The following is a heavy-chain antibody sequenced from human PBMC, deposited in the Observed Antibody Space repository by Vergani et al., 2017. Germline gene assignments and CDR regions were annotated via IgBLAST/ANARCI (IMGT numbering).Heavy chain of an antibody. D-gene: IGHD3-9*01. J-gene: IGHJ4*02. CDR2: LVPIFGTT. CDR3: ARGSLYDSFTGLYYFEY. Sequence: QVKLAQSGAEVKKPGSSVKVSCKSSGGTSSNYAISWVRQAPGQGIELMAGLVPIFGTTNYPQKFQGSVTITAYESTSTAYMELSSLISEDTAVYYCARGSLYDSFTGLYYFEYWGEGTLVTVSS. V-gene: IGHV1-69*12. CDR1: GGTSSNYA.